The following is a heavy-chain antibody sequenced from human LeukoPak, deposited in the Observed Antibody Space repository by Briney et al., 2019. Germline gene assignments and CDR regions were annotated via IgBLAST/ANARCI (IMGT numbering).Heavy chain of an antibody. D-gene: IGHD6-6*01. CDR3: ASGFSSSPYFDY. Sequence: GGSLRLSCAASGFSFSRYWMNWVRQAPGKGLEWVSFITGSSSYIYYTDSVKGRFTISRDNAKNSLFLQMNSLRDEDTAVYYCASGFSSSPYFDYWGQGTLVTVSS. J-gene: IGHJ4*02. CDR2: ITGSSSYI. V-gene: IGHV3-21*01. CDR1: GFSFSRYW.